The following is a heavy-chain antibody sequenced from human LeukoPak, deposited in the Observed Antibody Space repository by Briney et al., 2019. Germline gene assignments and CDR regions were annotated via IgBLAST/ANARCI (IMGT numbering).Heavy chain of an antibody. J-gene: IGHJ6*02. V-gene: IGHV1-8*01. CDR3: ARGLSGVQGGNYYYGMDV. D-gene: IGHD3-3*01. Sequence: GASVKVSCKASGYPFTNYDFNWVRQATGQGLEWMEWVNPNSGNTGYAQKFQGRVTMTRNTSISTAYMELSSLGSADTAVYYCARGLSGVQGGNYYYGMDVRGQGTTVTVSS. CDR2: VNPNSGNT. CDR1: GYPFTNYD.